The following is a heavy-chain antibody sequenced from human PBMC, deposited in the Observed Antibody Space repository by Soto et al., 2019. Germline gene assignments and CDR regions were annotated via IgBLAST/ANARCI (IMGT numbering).Heavy chain of an antibody. CDR1: GFTFSNHW. D-gene: IGHD3-16*01. Sequence: XGCLLISCAVSGFTFSNHWMNWVRQAPGKGLEWVANIKADGSEKYYVDSVKGRFTISRDNAKNSLYLQMNSLRAEDTAVYYCARARGVDSWGQGTLVTVSA. CDR3: ARARGVDS. V-gene: IGHV3-7*03. CDR2: IKADGSEK. J-gene: IGHJ5*01.